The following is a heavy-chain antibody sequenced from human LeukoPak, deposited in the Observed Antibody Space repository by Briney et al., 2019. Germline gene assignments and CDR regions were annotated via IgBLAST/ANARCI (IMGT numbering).Heavy chain of an antibody. V-gene: IGHV4-38-2*01. CDR1: GFTFSDYY. CDR2: IYYSGST. J-gene: IGHJ4*02. CDR3: ARIVFGDVRGDRKTNFDY. Sequence: PGGSLRLSCAASGFTFSDYYMSWIRQAPGKGLEWIGTIYYSGSTYYNPSLKSRVTISVDTSKNQFSLRLNSVTAADTAVFYCARIVFGDVRGDRKTNFDYWGQGTLLTVSS. D-gene: IGHD2-21*02.